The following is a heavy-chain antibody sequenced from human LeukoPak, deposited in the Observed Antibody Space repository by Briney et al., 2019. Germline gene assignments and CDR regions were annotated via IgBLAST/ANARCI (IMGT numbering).Heavy chain of an antibody. D-gene: IGHD3-10*01. Sequence: GGSLRLSCAASGFTVSSSYMSWVRQAPGKGLEWVSGIYSGGGTNYADSVKGRFTISRDNSKNTLYLQMNSLRAEDTAVYYCARRIVNYYGHDYGGQGTLVTVPS. CDR1: GFTVSSSY. V-gene: IGHV3-53*01. J-gene: IGHJ4*02. CDR2: IYSGGGT. CDR3: ARRIVNYYGHDY.